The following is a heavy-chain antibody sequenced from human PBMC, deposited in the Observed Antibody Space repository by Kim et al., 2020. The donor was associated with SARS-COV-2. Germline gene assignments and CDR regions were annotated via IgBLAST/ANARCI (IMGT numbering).Heavy chain of an antibody. CDR3: ARGALLQYYDYVWGSYRFDY. V-gene: IGHV4-59*01. CDR1: GGSISSYY. CDR2: IYYSGST. Sequence: SETLSLTCTVSGGSISSYYWSWIRQPPGKGLEWIGYIYYSGSTNYNPSLKSRVTISVDTSKNQFSLKLSSVTAADTAVYYCARGALLQYYDYVWGSYRFDYWAQGTLVTVSS. J-gene: IGHJ4*02. D-gene: IGHD3-16*02.